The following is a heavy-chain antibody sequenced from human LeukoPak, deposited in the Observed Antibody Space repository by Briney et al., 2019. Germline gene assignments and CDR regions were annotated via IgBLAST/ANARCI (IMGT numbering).Heavy chain of an antibody. CDR3: ARGDAFDM. Sequence: SQTLSLTCAVSGDSLSSNSAAWNWIRQSPSRGLEWLGRTYYRSRWFYDYAVSVRSRITINPDTSKNQFSLHLNSVTPEDAGVYFCARGDAFDMWGQGTMVTVSS. D-gene: IGHD3-10*01. V-gene: IGHV6-1*01. J-gene: IGHJ3*02. CDR1: GDSLSSNSAA. CDR2: TYYRSRWFY.